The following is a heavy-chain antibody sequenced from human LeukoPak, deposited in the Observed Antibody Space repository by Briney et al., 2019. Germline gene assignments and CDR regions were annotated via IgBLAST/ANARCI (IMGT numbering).Heavy chain of an antibody. D-gene: IGHD3-22*01. CDR2: ISGSAGSS. J-gene: IGHJ4*02. CDR3: ARDTGYYDSSGYYGTNLDY. V-gene: IGHV3-23*01. CDR1: GFTFSTYA. Sequence: GGSLRLSCAASGFTFSTYAMSWVRQAPGKGLEWVSAISGSAGSSYYADSVKGRFTISRDNTKNSMYLQMNSLRAEDTAVYYCARDTGYYDSSGYYGTNLDYWGQGTLVIVSS.